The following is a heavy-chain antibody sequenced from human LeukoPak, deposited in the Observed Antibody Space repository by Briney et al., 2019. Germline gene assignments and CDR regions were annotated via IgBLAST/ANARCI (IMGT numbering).Heavy chain of an antibody. J-gene: IGHJ6*03. CDR1: GDSISSRSYY. D-gene: IGHD6-6*01. CDR2: IFYHGST. CDR3: ARGRWWFAGRPPHYMDV. V-gene: IGHV4-39*07. Sequence: SETLSLTCTVSGDSISSRSYYWDWIRQPPGGGLEWMGSIFYHGSTYYNPSLKSRVTISIDTSKNQFSLKLSSVTAADTAVYYCARGRWWFAGRPPHYMDVWGKGTTVTVSS.